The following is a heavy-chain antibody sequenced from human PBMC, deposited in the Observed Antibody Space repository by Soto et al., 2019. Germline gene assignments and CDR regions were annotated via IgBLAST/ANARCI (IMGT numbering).Heavy chain of an antibody. CDR2: ISAYNGNT. J-gene: IGHJ6*02. CDR3: AREPPLTIFGVAHMDV. Sequence: ASVKVSCKASGYTFTSYGISWVRQAPGQGLEWMGWISAYNGNTNYAQKLQGRVTMTTDTSTSTAYMELRSLRYDDTAVYYCAREPPLTIFGVAHMDVWGQGTTVTVSS. V-gene: IGHV1-18*04. D-gene: IGHD3-3*01. CDR1: GYTFTSYG.